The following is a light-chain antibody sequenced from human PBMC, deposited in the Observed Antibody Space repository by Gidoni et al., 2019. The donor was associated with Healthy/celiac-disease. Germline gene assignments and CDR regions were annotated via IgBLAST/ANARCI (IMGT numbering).Light chain of an antibody. Sequence: QSVLTQPPSVSGAPGQRVTISCTGSSSNIGAGYDVHWYQPLPGTAPKLLIYGNSNRPSGVPDRFSGSKSGTSASLAITGLQAEDEADYYCQSYDSSLSGFNWVFGGGTKLTVL. V-gene: IGLV1-40*01. J-gene: IGLJ3*02. CDR3: QSYDSSLSGFNWV. CDR2: GNS. CDR1: SSNIGAGYD.